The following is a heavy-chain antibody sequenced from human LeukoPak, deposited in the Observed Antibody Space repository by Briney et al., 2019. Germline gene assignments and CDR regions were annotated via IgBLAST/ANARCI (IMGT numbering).Heavy chain of an antibody. Sequence: GGSLRLSCAASGFTFSSYWMSWVRQAPGKGLEWVANIKQDGSEKYYVDSVKGRLTISRDNAMNSLYLQMNSLGAEDTAVYYCARLRGSYSSDYWGQGTLVTVSS. CDR2: IKQDGSEK. CDR1: GFTFSSYW. CDR3: ARLRGSYSSDY. V-gene: IGHV3-7*01. D-gene: IGHD1-26*01. J-gene: IGHJ4*02.